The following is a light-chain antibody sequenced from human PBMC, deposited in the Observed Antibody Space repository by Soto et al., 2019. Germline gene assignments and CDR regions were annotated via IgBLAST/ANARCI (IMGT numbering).Light chain of an antibody. V-gene: IGLV2-14*01. CDR2: GVS. CDR3: SSYTSSSTAFV. J-gene: IGLJ1*01. CDR1: SSDVGGHNY. Sequence: QSALTQPASVSGSPGQSITISCTGTSSDVGGHNYVSWYQQHPGKAPKLMIYGVSTRPSGVSNRFSGSKSGNTASLTISRLQAEDEADYYCSSYTSSSTAFVFGTGTKLTVL.